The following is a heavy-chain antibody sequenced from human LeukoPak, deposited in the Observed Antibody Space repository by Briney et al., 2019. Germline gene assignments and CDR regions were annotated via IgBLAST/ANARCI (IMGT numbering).Heavy chain of an antibody. CDR2: IYYSGGT. V-gene: IGHV4-59*01. CDR3: ARSKQWLVYYFDY. J-gene: IGHJ4*02. D-gene: IGHD6-19*01. Sequence: SETLSLTCTVSGGSISSYYWSWIRQPPGKGLEWIGYIYYSGGTNYNPSLKSRVTISVDTSKNQFSLKLSSVTAADTAVYYCARSKQWLVYYFDYWGQGTLVTVSS. CDR1: GGSISSYY.